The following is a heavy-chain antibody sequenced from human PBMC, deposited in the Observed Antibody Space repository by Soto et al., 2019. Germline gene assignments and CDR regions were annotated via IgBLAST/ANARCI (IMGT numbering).Heavy chain of an antibody. J-gene: IGHJ5*02. Sequence: EVQLVESGGGVVQPGGSLRLSCAASGFTFGSYWMHWVRQVPGKGLVWVSRIGDDGTITDYADSVKGRFTISRDNAKNTLYLEMRSLTVEDTAVYYCARARLPSSSWYKWAFDPWGQGTQVIVSS. CDR3: ARARLPSSSWYKWAFDP. CDR2: IGDDGTIT. V-gene: IGHV3-74*01. D-gene: IGHD6-13*01. CDR1: GFTFGSYW.